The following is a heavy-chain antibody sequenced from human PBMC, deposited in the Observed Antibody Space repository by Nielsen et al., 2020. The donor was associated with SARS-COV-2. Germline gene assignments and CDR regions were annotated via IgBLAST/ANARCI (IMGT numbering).Heavy chain of an antibody. D-gene: IGHD6-6*01. CDR1: GGSISSSNW. CDR3: ARTCSSSSYYYYYYYMDV. CDR2: IYHSGST. Sequence: SETLSLTCAVSGGSISSSNWWSWVRQPPGKGLEWIGEIYHSGSTNYNPSLKSRVTISVDKSKNQFSLELSSVTAADTAVYYCARTCSSSSYYYYYYYMDVWGKGTTVTVSS. J-gene: IGHJ6*03. V-gene: IGHV4-4*02.